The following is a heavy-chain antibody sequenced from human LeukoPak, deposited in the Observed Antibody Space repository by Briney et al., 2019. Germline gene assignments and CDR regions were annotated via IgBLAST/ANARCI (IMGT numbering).Heavy chain of an antibody. J-gene: IGHJ4*02. Sequence: GGSLRLSCAASGFTFSSYEMNWVRQAPGKGLEWLLYISSSGSTIYYADSVKGRFTISRDNAKNSLYLQMNSLRAEDTGVYYCAREADTAMVFDYWGQGTLVTVSS. CDR3: AREADTAMVFDY. D-gene: IGHD5-18*01. CDR1: GFTFSSYE. V-gene: IGHV3-48*03. CDR2: ISSSGSTI.